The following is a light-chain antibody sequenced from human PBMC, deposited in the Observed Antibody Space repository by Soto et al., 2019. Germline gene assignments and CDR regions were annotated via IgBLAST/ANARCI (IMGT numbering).Light chain of an antibody. CDR2: VNSDGSY. J-gene: IGLJ2*01. V-gene: IGLV4-69*01. Sequence: QSVLTQSPSASASLGASVKLTCTLSSGHSNYAIAWHQQQPEKGPRYLMKVNSDGSYTKGDGIPDRFSGSSSGAERYVTISSLQSEDEADYYCQTWGTGIVVFGGGTQLTVL. CDR3: QTWGTGIVV. CDR1: SGHSNYA.